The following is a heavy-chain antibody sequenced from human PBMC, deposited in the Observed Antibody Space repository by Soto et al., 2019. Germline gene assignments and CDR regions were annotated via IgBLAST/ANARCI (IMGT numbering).Heavy chain of an antibody. CDR2: IYSGGSR. J-gene: IGHJ3*02. Sequence: PGGSLRLSCAASGFTVSSNYMSWVRQAPGKGLEWVSVIYSGGSRYYADSVKGRFTISRDNSKNTLYLQMNSLRAEDTAVYYCARGGLTAVVNDAFDIWGQGTMVTVSS. CDR3: ARGGLTAVVNDAFDI. D-gene: IGHD4-17*01. CDR1: GFTVSSNY. V-gene: IGHV3-66*01.